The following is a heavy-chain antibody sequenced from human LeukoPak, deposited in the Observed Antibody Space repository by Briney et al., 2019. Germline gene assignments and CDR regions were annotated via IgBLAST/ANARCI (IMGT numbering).Heavy chain of an antibody. D-gene: IGHD4-23*01. Sequence: SGTLSLTCTVSGGSISSSSYYWGWIRQPPGKGLEWIGSIYYSGSTYYNPSLKSRVTISVDTSKNQFSLKLSSVTAADTAVYYCARLSRTTVVTPDYWGQGTLVTVSS. V-gene: IGHV4-39*01. CDR3: ARLSRTTVVTPDY. CDR2: IYYSGST. J-gene: IGHJ4*02. CDR1: GGSISSSSYY.